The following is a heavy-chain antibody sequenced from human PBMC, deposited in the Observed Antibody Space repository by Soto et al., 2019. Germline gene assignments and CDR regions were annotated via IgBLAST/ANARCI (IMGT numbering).Heavy chain of an antibody. V-gene: IGHV1-46*01. CDR1: GYTFINNY. J-gene: IGHJ4*02. Sequence: QVQLVQSGTEVKKPGASVKVSCKASGYTFINNYMHWVRQAPGQRLEWMGIVNPRGYSPTYEQKFQGRVTMTSDTSTSTFYLELSSLTSEDTAVYYCAGEFLGRQNVLDYWGQGTLVTVSS. CDR3: AGEFLGRQNVLDY. D-gene: IGHD3-3*01. CDR2: VNPRGYSP.